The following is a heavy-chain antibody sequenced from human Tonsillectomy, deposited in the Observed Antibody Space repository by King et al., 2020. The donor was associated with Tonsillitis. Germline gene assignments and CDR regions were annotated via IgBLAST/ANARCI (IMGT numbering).Heavy chain of an antibody. J-gene: IGHJ4*02. CDR1: GGSFSGYY. CDR2: INHSGST. Sequence: VQLQQWGAGLLKPSETLSLTCAVYGGSFSGYYWSWIRQPPGKGLEWIGEINHSGSTNYNPSLKSRVTISVDTSKNQVSLKLSSVTAADTAVYYCAYSTPSWFGVLLPRPMDHWGQGTLVTVSS. V-gene: IGHV4-34*01. CDR3: AYSTPSWFGVLLPRPMDH. D-gene: IGHD3-10*01.